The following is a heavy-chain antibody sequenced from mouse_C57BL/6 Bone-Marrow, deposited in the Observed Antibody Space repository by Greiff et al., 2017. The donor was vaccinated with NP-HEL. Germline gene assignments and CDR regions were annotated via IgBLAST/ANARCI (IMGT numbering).Heavy chain of an antibody. V-gene: IGHV5-9-1*02. Sequence: EVNLVESGEGLVKPGGSLKLSCAASGFTFSSYAMSWVRQTPEKRLEWVAYISSGGDYIYYADTVKGRFTISRDNARNTLYLQMSSLKSEDTAMYYCTVSRGSTMVTTRFAYWGQGTLVTVSA. CDR1: GFTFSSYA. CDR2: ISSGGDYI. CDR3: TVSRGSTMVTTRFAY. J-gene: IGHJ3*01. D-gene: IGHD2-2*01.